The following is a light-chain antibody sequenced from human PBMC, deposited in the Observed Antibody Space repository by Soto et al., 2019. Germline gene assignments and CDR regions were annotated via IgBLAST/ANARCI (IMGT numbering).Light chain of an antibody. V-gene: IGKV1-39*01. Sequence: DIQMTQSPSSLSASVRDRVTMTCRASETIKTYLNWYQHRPGSAPRLLIYDASTLQSGVPSRLSARGSETDFHLTIIGLQPEAFAIYYWQQSYSIPWTFGPGTKV. CDR2: DAS. J-gene: IGKJ1*01. CDR3: QQSYSIPWT. CDR1: ETIKTY.